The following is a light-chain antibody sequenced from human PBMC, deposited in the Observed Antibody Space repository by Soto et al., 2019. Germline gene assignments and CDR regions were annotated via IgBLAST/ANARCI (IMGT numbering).Light chain of an antibody. CDR1: QSVSGN. J-gene: IGKJ3*01. CDR2: AAS. V-gene: IGKV3-15*01. CDR3: QQYNNWPPIT. Sequence: EIVMTQSPATLSVSPGERATLSCRASQSVSGNLAWYQQKPGQAPRLLIYAASTRATGIPTRFSGSGSGTEFTLTISSLQSEDFAVYYCQQYNNWPPITFGPGTKVDIK.